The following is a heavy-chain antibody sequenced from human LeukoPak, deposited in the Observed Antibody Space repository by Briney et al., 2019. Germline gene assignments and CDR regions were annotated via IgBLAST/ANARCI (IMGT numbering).Heavy chain of an antibody. Sequence: SQTLSLTCTVSGGSISSGSYYWSWIRQPAGKGLEWIGRINTSGRTNYNPSLKSRVTISVDTSKNQFSLNLRSMTAADTAVYYCTRDLERTIVVGTIYYYYMDVWGRGTTVTASS. CDR1: GGSISSGSYY. J-gene: IGHJ6*03. V-gene: IGHV4-61*02. CDR3: TRDLERTIVVGTIYYYYMDV. D-gene: IGHD2-21*02. CDR2: INTSGRT.